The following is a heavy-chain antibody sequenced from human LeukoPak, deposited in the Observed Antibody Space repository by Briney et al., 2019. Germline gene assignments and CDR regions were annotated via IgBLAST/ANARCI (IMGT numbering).Heavy chain of an antibody. D-gene: IGHD1-26*01. V-gene: IGHV3-23*01. CDR3: AKDALYSGSYSCFDY. J-gene: IGHJ4*02. CDR2: ISGSGGST. CDR1: GFTFSSYA. Sequence: GGSLRLSCAASGFTFSSYAMSWVRHAPGNGLEVVSAISGSGGSTYYGDSVKGRFTISRDNSKDTLELQMNSLDTEDTAVSVCAKDALYSGSYSCFDYWGQGTLVTVSS.